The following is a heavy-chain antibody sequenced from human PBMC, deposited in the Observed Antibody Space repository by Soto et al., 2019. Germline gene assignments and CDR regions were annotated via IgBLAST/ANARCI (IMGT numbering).Heavy chain of an antibody. J-gene: IGHJ5*02. D-gene: IGHD5-18*01. CDR1: GGSISNYY. CDR2: IFYSGST. V-gene: IGHV4-59*01. Sequence: SETLSLTCTVSGGSISNYYWSWIRQPPGRGLEWIGHIFYSGSTNYNPAIKSRVTISEDTSKSQFSMKLSSVTAADTAVYYCAKDSGYNYGYFRWFDPWGQGTLVTVSS. CDR3: AKDSGYNYGYFRWFDP.